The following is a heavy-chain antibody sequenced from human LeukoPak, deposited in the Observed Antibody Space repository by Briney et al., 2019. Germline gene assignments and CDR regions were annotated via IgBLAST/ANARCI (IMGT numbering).Heavy chain of an antibody. Sequence: ASVKVSCKASGYTFTSYDINWVRQATGQGLEWMGWMNPNSGNTGYAQKFQGRVTMTRNTSISTAYMELSSLRSEDTAVYYCARKMMGATMNYYGMDVWGQGTTVTVSS. CDR2: MNPNSGNT. D-gene: IGHD1-26*01. CDR1: GYTFTSYD. CDR3: ARKMMGATMNYYGMDV. V-gene: IGHV1-8*01. J-gene: IGHJ6*02.